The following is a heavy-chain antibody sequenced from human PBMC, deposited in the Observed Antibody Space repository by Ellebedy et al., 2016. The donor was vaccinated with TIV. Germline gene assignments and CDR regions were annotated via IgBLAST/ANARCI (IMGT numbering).Heavy chain of an antibody. CDR2: IRSKAYGGTT. CDR1: GFTFGEYA. D-gene: IGHD2-21*02. CDR3: TRGSPLVVVTAIPDY. V-gene: IGHV3-49*03. Sequence: GESLKISCTASGFTFGEYAMSWFRQAPGKGLEWVGFIRSKAYGGTTEYDASVKGRFTISRDDSKSIAYLQMNSLKTEDTAVYFCTRGSPLVVVTAIPDYWGQGTLVTVSS. J-gene: IGHJ4*02.